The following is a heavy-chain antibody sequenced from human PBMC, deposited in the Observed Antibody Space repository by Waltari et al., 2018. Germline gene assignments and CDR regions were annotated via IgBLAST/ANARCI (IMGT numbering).Heavy chain of an antibody. D-gene: IGHD1-26*01. CDR1: GYPITELS. V-gene: IGHV1-24*01. J-gene: IGHJ3*02. CDR3: ATVVGADRYDAFDI. CDR2: FDPEDGET. Sequence: QVQLVQSGAEVKKPGSSVKVSCKVSGYPITELSMHWVRQAPGKGLEWMGGFDPEDGETIYAQKFQGRVTMTEDTSTDTAYMELSSLRSEDTAVYYCATVVGADRYDAFDIWGQGTMVTVSS.